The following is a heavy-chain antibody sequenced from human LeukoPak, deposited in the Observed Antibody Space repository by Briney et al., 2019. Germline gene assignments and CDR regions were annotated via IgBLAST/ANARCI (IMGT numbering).Heavy chain of an antibody. J-gene: IGHJ4*02. Sequence: GGSLRLSCAASGLTVTNAWMNWVRQAPGKGLEWVAVISNDGSNKYYADSVKGRFTISRDNSKNTLYLQMNSLRGEDTAVYYCARGHSTGWYYFDYWGQGALVTVSS. V-gene: IGHV3-30*03. CDR1: GLTVTNAW. D-gene: IGHD6-19*01. CDR3: ARGHSTGWYYFDY. CDR2: ISNDGSNK.